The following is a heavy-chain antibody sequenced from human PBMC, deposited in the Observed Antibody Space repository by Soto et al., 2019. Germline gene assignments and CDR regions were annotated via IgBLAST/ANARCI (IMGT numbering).Heavy chain of an antibody. CDR1: GGSISSYY. Sequence: PSETLSLTCTVSGGSISSYYWSWIRQPPGKGLEWIGYIYYSGSTNYNPPLKSRVTISVDTSKDQFSLKLSSVTAADTAVYYCARRYSSAFDIWGQGTMVTVSS. CDR3: ARRYSSAFDI. D-gene: IGHD6-13*01. CDR2: IYYSGST. V-gene: IGHV4-59*08. J-gene: IGHJ3*02.